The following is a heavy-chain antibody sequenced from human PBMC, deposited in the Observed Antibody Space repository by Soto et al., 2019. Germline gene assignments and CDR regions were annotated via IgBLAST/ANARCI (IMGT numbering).Heavy chain of an antibody. V-gene: IGHV1-69*13. CDR3: ARRIDSYGSSYYFDY. CDR2: ITPTFGIA. D-gene: IGHD5-18*01. J-gene: IGHJ4*02. CDR1: GGTFSSYA. Sequence: SVKVSCKASGGTFSSYAISWVRQAPGQGLEWMGGITPTFGIAHYAQKFQGGVTITADESTSTAYMELSSRRSEDTAVYYCARRIDSYGSSYYFDYWGEGTLVTVSS.